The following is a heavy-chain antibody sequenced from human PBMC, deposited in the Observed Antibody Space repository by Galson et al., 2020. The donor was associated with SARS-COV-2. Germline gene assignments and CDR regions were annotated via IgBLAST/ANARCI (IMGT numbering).Heavy chain of an antibody. CDR2: IRVTGDS. Sequence: GGSLRLSCEVSGFTFNTYDMHWVRQITGKGLEWVSTIRVTGDSFYSGSVKGRFTVSRESAKNSLYLQMNNLRAGDTAVYYCARGAYYDFWSGYYSVDNYYGMDVWGQGTTVTVSS. J-gene: IGHJ6*02. CDR3: ARGAYYDFWSGYYSVDNYYGMDV. V-gene: IGHV3-13*01. D-gene: IGHD3-3*01. CDR1: GFTFNTYD.